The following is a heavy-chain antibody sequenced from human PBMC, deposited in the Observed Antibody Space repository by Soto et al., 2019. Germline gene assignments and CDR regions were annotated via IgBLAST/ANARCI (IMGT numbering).Heavy chain of an antibody. CDR3: VRERDAVDRGGFNP. D-gene: IGHD3-10*01. V-gene: IGHV3-53*01. CDR1: GFIVSSYY. Sequence: EVKVVESGGGLMQPGGSLRLSCAASGFIVSSYYMTWVRQAPGKGLEWVSVMHSNGNTHYADSVRGRFTFSRDNSKNQLYLQMNNLRVDDTAVYYCVRERDAVDRGGFNPWGQGTLVTVSS. J-gene: IGHJ5*02. CDR2: MHSNGNT.